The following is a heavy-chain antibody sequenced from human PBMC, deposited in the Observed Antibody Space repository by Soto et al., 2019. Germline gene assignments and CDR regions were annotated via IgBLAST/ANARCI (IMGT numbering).Heavy chain of an antibody. CDR3: ARAPDYGDYVKWLDP. V-gene: IGHV6-1*01. Sequence: SQTLSLTCAISGDSVSSNTVAWNWIRQSPSKGLEWLGRTYYRSKWYDDYAESVKSRITINPDTSKNQFSLHLNSVTLEDTAVYYCARAPDYGDYVKWLDPWGQGTLVTVSS. CDR1: GDSVSSNTVA. CDR2: TYYRSKWYD. J-gene: IGHJ5*02. D-gene: IGHD4-17*01.